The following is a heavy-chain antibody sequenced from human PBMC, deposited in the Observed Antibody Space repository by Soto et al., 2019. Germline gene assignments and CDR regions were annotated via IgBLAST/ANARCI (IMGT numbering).Heavy chain of an antibody. CDR1: GFTFSSYA. CDR2: ISYDGSNK. D-gene: IGHD6-6*01. CDR3: TRGIAARPDWFDP. J-gene: IGHJ5*02. Sequence: QVQLVESGGGVVQPGRSLRLSCAASGFTFSSYAMHWVRQAPGKGLEWVAVISYDGSNKYYADSVKGRFTISRDNSKNTLYLHMNSLRAEDTAVYYCTRGIAARPDWFDPWGQGTLVTVSS. V-gene: IGHV3-30-3*01.